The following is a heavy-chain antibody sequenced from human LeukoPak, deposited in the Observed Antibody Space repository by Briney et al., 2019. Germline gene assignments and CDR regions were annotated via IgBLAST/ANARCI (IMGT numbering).Heavy chain of an antibody. V-gene: IGHV1-69*05. Sequence: GSSVKVSCKASGGTFSSYAISWVRQAPGQGLEWMGRIIPIFGTANYAQKFQGRVTITTDESTSTAYMELSSLRSEDTAVYYCAREGDYGDYSGGFDYWGQGTLVTVSS. CDR3: AREGDYGDYSGGFDY. CDR1: GGTFSSYA. CDR2: IIPIFGTA. J-gene: IGHJ4*02. D-gene: IGHD4-17*01.